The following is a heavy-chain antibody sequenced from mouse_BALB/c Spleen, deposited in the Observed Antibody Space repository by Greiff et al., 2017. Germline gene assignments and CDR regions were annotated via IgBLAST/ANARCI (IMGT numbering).Heavy chain of an antibody. CDR3: AKERDYGNYPIAY. CDR1: GFSLTSYG. V-gene: IGHV2-9*02. CDR2: IWAGGST. J-gene: IGHJ3*01. Sequence: QVQLKESGPGLVAPSPSLSITCTVSGFSLTSYGVHWVRQPPGKGLEWLGVIWAGGSTNNNSALMSRLNISKDNSKDQVFLKTNSLQTDDTAMYYCAKERDYGNYPIAYWGQGTLVTVSA. D-gene: IGHD2-1*01.